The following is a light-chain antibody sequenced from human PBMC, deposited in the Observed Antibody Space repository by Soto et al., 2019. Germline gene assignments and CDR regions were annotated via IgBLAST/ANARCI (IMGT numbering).Light chain of an antibody. Sequence: QSALTQPASVSGSPGQSITISCTGTSSDVGSYNLVSWYQQHPGKAPKLMIYEGSKRPSGVSNRFSGSKSGNTASLTISGLQAEDEADYYCCSHAGSSPDVFGTGTKGTVL. V-gene: IGLV2-23*01. J-gene: IGLJ1*01. CDR2: EGS. CDR1: SSDVGSYNL. CDR3: CSHAGSSPDV.